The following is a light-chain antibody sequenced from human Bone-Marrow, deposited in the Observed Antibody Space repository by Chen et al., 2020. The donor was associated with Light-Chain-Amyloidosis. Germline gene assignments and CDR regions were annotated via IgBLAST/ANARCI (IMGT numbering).Light chain of an antibody. CDR1: DLPTKY. V-gene: IGLV3-25*03. CDR2: RDT. J-gene: IGLJ2*01. Sequence: SYELTQPPSVSVSPGQTARITCSGDDLPTKYAYWYQQKPGQAPVLVIHRDTERPSGTSERFTGSSSGTPATLTIIVVEAEDEADYHCQSADGSGTCEVIFGGGTKLTVL. CDR3: QSADGSGTCEVI.